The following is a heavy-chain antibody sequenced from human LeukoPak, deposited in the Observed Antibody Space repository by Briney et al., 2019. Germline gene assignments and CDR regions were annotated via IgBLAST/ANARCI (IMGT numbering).Heavy chain of an antibody. D-gene: IGHD3-10*01. V-gene: IGHV4-39*01. Sequence: SEALSLTCTVSGGSISSSSYYWGWIRQPPGKGLEWIGSIYYSGSTYYNPSLKSRVTISVDTSKNQFSLKLSSVTAADTAVYYCARRFLWFGEELTYYFDYWGQGTLVTVSS. CDR3: ARRFLWFGEELTYYFDY. CDR1: GGSISSSSYY. J-gene: IGHJ4*02. CDR2: IYYSGST.